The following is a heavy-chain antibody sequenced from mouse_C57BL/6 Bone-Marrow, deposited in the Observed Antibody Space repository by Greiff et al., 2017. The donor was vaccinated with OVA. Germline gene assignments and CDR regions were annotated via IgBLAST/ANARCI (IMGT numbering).Heavy chain of an antibody. CDR3: ARGGAVEGDY. D-gene: IGHD1-1*01. CDR1: GYTFTSYS. J-gene: IGHJ2*01. Sequence: VQLKESGAELARPGASVKMSCKASGYTFTSYSMHWVNQRPGQGLAWIGYINPSSGNTKYNQKFKDKATLTADKSSSTAYMQLRSLTSEDAAVDYCARGGAVEGDYWGQGTTLTVSS. V-gene: IGHV1-4*01. CDR2: INPSSGNT.